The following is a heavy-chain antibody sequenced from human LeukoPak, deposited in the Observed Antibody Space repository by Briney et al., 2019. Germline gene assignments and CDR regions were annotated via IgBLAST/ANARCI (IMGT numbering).Heavy chain of an antibody. CDR3: ARSGVTMVRGVIRDV. D-gene: IGHD3-10*01. CDR2: ISSSSSYI. CDR1: GFTFSNYA. Sequence: PGGSLRLSCAASGFTFSNYAMDWVRQAPGKGLEWVSSISSSSSYIYYADSVKGRFTISRDNAKNSLYLQMNSLRAEDTAVYYCARSGVTMVRGVIRDVWGQGTTVTVSS. V-gene: IGHV3-21*01. J-gene: IGHJ6*02.